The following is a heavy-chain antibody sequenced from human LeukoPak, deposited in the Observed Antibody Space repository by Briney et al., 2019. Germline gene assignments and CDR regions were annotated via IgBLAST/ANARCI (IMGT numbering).Heavy chain of an antibody. V-gene: IGHV1-3*01. J-gene: IGHJ4*02. CDR2: INAGNGNT. CDR3: ARDLHPIVATSQFDY. Sequence: ASVKVSCKASGYTFTSYAMHWVRQAPGQRLEWMGWINAGNGNTKYSQKFQGRVTITRDTSASTAYMELSSLRSEDTAVYYCARDLHPIVATSQFDYWGQGTLVTVSS. D-gene: IGHD5-12*01. CDR1: GYTFTSYA.